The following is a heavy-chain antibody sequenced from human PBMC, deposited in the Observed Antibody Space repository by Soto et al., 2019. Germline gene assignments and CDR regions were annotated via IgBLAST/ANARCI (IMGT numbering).Heavy chain of an antibody. V-gene: IGHV3-23*01. CDR3: AKDWTSI. CDR1: GFTFSNSW. J-gene: IGHJ3*02. D-gene: IGHD3-3*01. CDR2: ISGSGGST. Sequence: GGSLRLSCVASGFTFSNSWMSWVRQAPGQGLEWVSTISGSGGSTYYRESVKGRFTISRDNSKNTLFLQMSSLRAEDTAAYYCAKDWTSIWGQGTMVTVSS.